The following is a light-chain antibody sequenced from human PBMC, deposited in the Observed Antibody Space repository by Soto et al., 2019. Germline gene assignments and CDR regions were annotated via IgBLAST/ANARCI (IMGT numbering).Light chain of an antibody. CDR1: QSISSW. CDR2: DAS. V-gene: IGKV1-5*01. CDR3: QQYENYWT. Sequence: DIKMSQSPSTLSATAGDRVTITCRASQSISSWLAWYQHKPGKAPKLLIYDASNLDSGVPSRFSGSGSGTEFSLTISNLQPDDCATYYCQQYENYWTFGQGTNVDIK. J-gene: IGKJ1*01.